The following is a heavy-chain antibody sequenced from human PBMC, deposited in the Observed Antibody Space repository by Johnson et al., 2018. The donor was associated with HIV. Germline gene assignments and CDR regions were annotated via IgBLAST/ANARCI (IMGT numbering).Heavy chain of an antibody. V-gene: IGHV3-48*04. Sequence: VQLVESGGGVVQPGRSLKLSCAASGFTFSNYAVHWVRQAPGKGLEWVSYISSSGSTIYYADSVKGRFTISRDNAKNSLYLKMNSLRAEDTAVYYCTRATYSNSKAHAFDIWGQGTMVTVSS. CDR1: GFTFSNYA. CDR3: TRATYSNSKAHAFDI. CDR2: ISSSGSTI. J-gene: IGHJ3*02. D-gene: IGHD6-6*01.